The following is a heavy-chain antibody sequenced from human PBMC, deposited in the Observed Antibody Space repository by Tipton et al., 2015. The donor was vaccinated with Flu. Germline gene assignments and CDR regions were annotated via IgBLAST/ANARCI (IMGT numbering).Heavy chain of an antibody. CDR1: GDSIRSSNYY. D-gene: IGHD4-11*01. CDR2: TFHSGNT. CDR3: ARRDYSNYVSEPKNWFDF. J-gene: IGHJ5*01. Sequence: TLSLTCGVSGDSIRSSNYYWGWIRQPPGKGLEWIGNTFHSGNTYLNPSLKSRVTISIDTSRNQFSLKVSSVTAADTAVYYCARRDYSNYVSEPKNWFDFWGQGSLVNVSS. V-gene: IGHV4-39*07.